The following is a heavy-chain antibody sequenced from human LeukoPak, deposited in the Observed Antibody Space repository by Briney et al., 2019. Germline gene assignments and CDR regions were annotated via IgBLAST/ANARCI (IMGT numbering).Heavy chain of an antibody. Sequence: GGSLRLSCAAPGFTFSGSAMHWARQASGKGLEWVGRIRSKANSYATAYAASVKGRFTISRDDPKNTAYLQMNSLKTEDTAVYYCTRLPVVTANYGMDVWGQGTTVTVSS. D-gene: IGHD2-21*02. J-gene: IGHJ6*02. V-gene: IGHV3-73*01. CDR2: IRSKANSYAT. CDR1: GFTFSGSA. CDR3: TRLPVVTANYGMDV.